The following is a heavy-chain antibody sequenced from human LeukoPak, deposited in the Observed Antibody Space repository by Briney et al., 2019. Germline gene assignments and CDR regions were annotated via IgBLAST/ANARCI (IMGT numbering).Heavy chain of an antibody. V-gene: IGHV4-59*01. CDR3: ARYSSANGFDP. J-gene: IGHJ5*02. CDR2: IYYSGST. CDR1: GGSISSYY. D-gene: IGHD6-19*01. Sequence: SETLSLTCTVSGGSISSYYWSWIRQPPGKGLEWIGYIYYSGSTSYNPSLKSRVTISVDTSKNQFSLKLSSVTAADTAVYYCARYSSANGFDPWGQGTLVTVSS.